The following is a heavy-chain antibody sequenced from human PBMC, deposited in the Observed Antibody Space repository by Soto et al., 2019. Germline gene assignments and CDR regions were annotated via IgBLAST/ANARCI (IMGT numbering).Heavy chain of an antibody. Sequence: QITLKESGPTLVKPTQTLTLTCTFSGFSLTTDRVGVGWIRQPPGEALGWLSVIYWDDSKTYRPTLESRLTITKDTSKNKVALTMTNMDSLDTATYYCAHAYGGRSLYWGQGTLVTASS. V-gene: IGHV2-5*02. CDR1: GFSLTTDRVG. CDR3: AHAYGGRSLY. CDR2: IYWDDSK. J-gene: IGHJ4*02. D-gene: IGHD1-26*01.